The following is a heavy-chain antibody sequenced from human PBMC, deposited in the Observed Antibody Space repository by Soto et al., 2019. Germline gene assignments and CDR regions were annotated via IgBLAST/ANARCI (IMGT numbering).Heavy chain of an antibody. CDR1: GFTFTHYR. V-gene: IGHV3-23*01. Sequence: GGSLRLSCAASGFTFTHYRIHWVRQAPGKGLVWVSPVNGGGGSTYYADSVKGRFTISRDNSKNTLYLQMNSLRAEDTAVYYCAKAKYYDFWSGPDWFDPWGQGTLVTVSS. CDR2: VNGGGGST. CDR3: AKAKYYDFWSGPDWFDP. J-gene: IGHJ5*02. D-gene: IGHD3-3*01.